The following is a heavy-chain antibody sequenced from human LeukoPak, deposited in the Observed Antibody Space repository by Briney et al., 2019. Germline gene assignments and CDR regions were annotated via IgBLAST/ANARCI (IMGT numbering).Heavy chain of an antibody. J-gene: IGHJ4*02. CDR1: GFTFSSYG. CDR2: ISYDGSNK. D-gene: IGHD3-9*01. Sequence: PGRSLRLSCAASGFTFSSYGMHWVRQAPGKGLEWVAVISYDGSNKYYADSVKGRFTISRDNSKNTLYLQMNSLRAEDTAVYYCARGDYDILTGHSDYWGQGTLVTVSS. V-gene: IGHV3-30*03. CDR3: ARGDYDILTGHSDY.